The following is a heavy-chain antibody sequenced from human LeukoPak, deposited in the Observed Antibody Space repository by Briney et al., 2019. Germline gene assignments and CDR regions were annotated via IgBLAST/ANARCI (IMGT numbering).Heavy chain of an antibody. J-gene: IGHJ4*02. Sequence: PGGSLRLSCAASGFTFSGHAMSWVRQAPVKGLEWVSAISGSSGRTYYADSVKGRFTISRDNSKNTLYLQMNSLRAEDTAVYYCARDLGSSGWFGVFDYWGQGTLVTVSS. V-gene: IGHV3-23*01. CDR1: GFTFSGHA. CDR2: ISGSSGRT. CDR3: ARDLGSSGWFGVFDY. D-gene: IGHD6-19*01.